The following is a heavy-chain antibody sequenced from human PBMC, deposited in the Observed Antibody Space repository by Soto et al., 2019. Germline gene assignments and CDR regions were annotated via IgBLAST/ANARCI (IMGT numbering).Heavy chain of an antibody. V-gene: IGHV4-34*01. D-gene: IGHD5-12*01. CDR2: INHSGST. J-gene: IGHJ4*02. CDR1: GGSFSGYY. CDR3: ARGSASSPIVATIRAHDY. Sequence: SETLSLTCAVYGGSFSGYYWSWIRQPPGKGLEWIGEINHSGSTNSNPSLKSRGTISVDTSKNQFSLKLSSVTAADTAGYYCARGSASSPIVATIRAHDYWGQGTLVTVSS.